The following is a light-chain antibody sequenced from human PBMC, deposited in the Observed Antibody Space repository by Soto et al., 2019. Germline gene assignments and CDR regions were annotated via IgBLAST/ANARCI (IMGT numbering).Light chain of an antibody. V-gene: IGLV2-14*01. CDR1: SSDVGGYNY. J-gene: IGLJ1*01. CDR3: SSYTSSSVGV. CDR2: DVS. Sequence: QSELAQPASVSGSPGQSITISCTGTSSDVGGYNYVSWYQQHPGKAPKLIIYDVSNRPSGVSNRFSGSKSGNTASLTISGLQAEDEADYYCSSYTSSSVGVFGTGTKVTVL.